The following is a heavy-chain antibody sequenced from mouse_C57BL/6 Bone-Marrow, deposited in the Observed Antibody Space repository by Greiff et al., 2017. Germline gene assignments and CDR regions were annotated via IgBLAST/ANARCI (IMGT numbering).Heavy chain of an antibody. CDR1: GFNIKDDY. CDR3: TRGHYCGRSRWYFDV. D-gene: IGHD1-1*01. CDR2: IDPENGDT. Sequence: EVQLQQSGAELVRPGASVKLSCTASGFNIKDDYMPWVKQRPEQGLEWIGWIDPENGDTEYASKFQGKATITADTSSNTAYLQLSSLTAADTAVYYCTRGHYCGRSRWYFDVGGTGTTVTVSS. V-gene: IGHV14-4*01. J-gene: IGHJ1*03.